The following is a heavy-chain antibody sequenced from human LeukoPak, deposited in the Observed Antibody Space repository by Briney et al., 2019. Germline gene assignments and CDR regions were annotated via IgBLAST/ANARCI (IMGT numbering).Heavy chain of an antibody. D-gene: IGHD6-13*01. CDR3: ARGPYSSSWSVLYYYYMDV. V-gene: IGHV4-59*01. Sequence: SETLSLTCTVSGGSISSYYWSWIRQPPGKGLEWSGYIYYSGTTNYHPSLKSRVTISVDTSKNQFSLKLSSVTAADTAVYYCARGPYSSSWSVLYYYYMDVWGKGTTVTVSS. CDR1: GGSISSYY. J-gene: IGHJ6*03. CDR2: IYYSGTT.